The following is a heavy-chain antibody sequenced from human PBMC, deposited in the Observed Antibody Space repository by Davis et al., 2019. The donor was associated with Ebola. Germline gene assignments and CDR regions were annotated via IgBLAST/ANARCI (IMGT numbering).Heavy chain of an antibody. V-gene: IGHV4-39*07. Sequence: MPSETLSLTCTVSGGSISNSNYYWGWIRQPPGKGLEWIGEIYHSGSTTYNPSLKSRVTISVDKSKNQFSLKLSSVTAADTAVYYCARDFLWDIAARGGNYYYYYGMDVWGQGTTVTVSS. CDR3: ARDFLWDIAARGGNYYYYYGMDV. CDR1: GGSISNSNYY. D-gene: IGHD6-6*01. CDR2: IYHSGST. J-gene: IGHJ6*02.